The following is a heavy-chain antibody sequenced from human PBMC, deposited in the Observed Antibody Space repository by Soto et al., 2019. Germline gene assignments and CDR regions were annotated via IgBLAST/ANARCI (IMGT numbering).Heavy chain of an antibody. D-gene: IGHD3-10*01. CDR1: GITFSSHS. CDR2: ISRGSDYI. Sequence: EVQLVESGGGLVKTGGSLRLSCVASGITFSSHSVNWVRQAPGKGLEWVSSISRGSDYIYYRDSVKGRFTISRDNAKNSLYLQMNSLRVEDTAVYYCARDMYAYGFFDYWGQGTLVTVSS. J-gene: IGHJ4*02. V-gene: IGHV3-21*01. CDR3: ARDMYAYGFFDY.